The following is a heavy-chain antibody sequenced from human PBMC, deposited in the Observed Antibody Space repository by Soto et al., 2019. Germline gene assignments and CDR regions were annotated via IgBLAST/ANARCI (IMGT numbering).Heavy chain of an antibody. CDR3: ARDRLMATAGTARHYYGMDV. V-gene: IGHV4-31*03. J-gene: IGHJ6*02. Sequence: SGTLSLTFTFSRGSIRSRGYYWSWVRQNPRRGLEWIGNIYYSGNTYYNPSLKSRLTISVDTSKNQFSLNLSSVTAADTAVYYCARDRLMATAGTARHYYGMDVWGQGTTVTVSS. D-gene: IGHD5-18*01. CDR2: IYYSGNT. CDR1: RGSIRSRGYY.